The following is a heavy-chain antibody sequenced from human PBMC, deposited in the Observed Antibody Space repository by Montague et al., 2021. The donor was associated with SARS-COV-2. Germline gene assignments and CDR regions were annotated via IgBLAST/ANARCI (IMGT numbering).Heavy chain of an antibody. Sequence: ETLSLTCTVSGGSLFSSSYYWGWIRQAPGKGLEWVSFVDTGGRTNHADSVKGRFTISRDNSQNTLSLQMNSLRVEDTAVYYCETGVFSDWYGGFESWGQGTRVTVSS. V-gene: IGHV3-66*01. CDR2: VDTGGRT. D-gene: IGHD3-9*01. J-gene: IGHJ4*02. CDR1: GGSLFSSSYY. CDR3: ETGVFSDWYGGFES.